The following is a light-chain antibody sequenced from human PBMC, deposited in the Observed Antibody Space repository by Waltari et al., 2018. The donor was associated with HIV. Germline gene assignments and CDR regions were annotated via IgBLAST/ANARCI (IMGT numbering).Light chain of an antibody. CDR2: DVS. CDR3: QQYESLPFT. J-gene: IGKJ3*01. Sequence: DIQMTQSPSSLSASVGDRVTITCQATQDINKYLNWYQQKPGKAPKILIYDVSILEKGVPSRFSGGGSGTDFTFTISNLQAEDIATYYCQQYESLPFTFGPGTKVDL. CDR1: QDINKY. V-gene: IGKV1-33*01.